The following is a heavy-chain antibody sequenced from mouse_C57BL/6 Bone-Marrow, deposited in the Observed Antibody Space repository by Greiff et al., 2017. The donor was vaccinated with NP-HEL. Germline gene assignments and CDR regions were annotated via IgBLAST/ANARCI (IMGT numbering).Heavy chain of an antibody. CDR2: ISSGGSYT. V-gene: IGHV5-6*01. D-gene: IGHD2-4*01. J-gene: IGHJ2*01. Sequence: VQRVESGGDLVKPGGSLKLSCAASGFTFSSYGMSWVRQTPDKRLEWVATISSGGSYTYYPDSVKGRFTISRDNAKNTLYLQMSRLKSEDTAMYYCARHLGLRDYFDYWGQGTTLTVSS. CDR3: ARHLGLRDYFDY. CDR1: GFTFSSYG.